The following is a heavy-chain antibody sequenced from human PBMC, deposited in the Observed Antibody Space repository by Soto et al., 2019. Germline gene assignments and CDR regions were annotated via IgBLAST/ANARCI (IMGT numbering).Heavy chain of an antibody. CDR2: ISYDGSNK. Sequence: GGSLRLSCAASGFTFSSYGMHWVRQAPGKGLEWVAVISYDGSNKYYADSVKGRFTISRDNSKNTLYLQMNSLRAEDTAVYYCAKDETTVVTPSLDYWGQGT. V-gene: IGHV3-30*18. CDR3: AKDETTVVTPSLDY. D-gene: IGHD4-17*01. CDR1: GFTFSSYG. J-gene: IGHJ4*02.